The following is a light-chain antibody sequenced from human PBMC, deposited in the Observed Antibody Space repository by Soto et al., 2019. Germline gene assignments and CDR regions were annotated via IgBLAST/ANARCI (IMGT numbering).Light chain of an antibody. CDR1: SSDIGGYDY. J-gene: IGLJ2*01. V-gene: IGLV2-14*01. CDR3: TSYASGSSHVV. Sequence: QSALTQPSSVPGSPGQSITLSCTGTSSDIGGYDYVSWYQRHPGKAPKLIIYDVNNRPAGIYNRFSGSKSGNTASLTISGLHAEDEADYYCTSYASGSSHVVFGGGTKLTVL. CDR2: DVN.